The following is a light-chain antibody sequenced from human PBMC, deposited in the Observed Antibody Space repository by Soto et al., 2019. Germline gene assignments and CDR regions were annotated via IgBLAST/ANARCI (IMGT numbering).Light chain of an antibody. CDR1: QSVSSN. V-gene: IGKV3-15*01. Sequence: EIVLTQSPAALSVSPGERATLSCRASQSVSSNLAWYQQKPGQAPSLLIYGASTRATGIPARFSGSGSGTEFTLTISSLQSEDFAVYYCQQRSNWPRTFGQGTRLEIK. J-gene: IGKJ5*01. CDR2: GAS. CDR3: QQRSNWPRT.